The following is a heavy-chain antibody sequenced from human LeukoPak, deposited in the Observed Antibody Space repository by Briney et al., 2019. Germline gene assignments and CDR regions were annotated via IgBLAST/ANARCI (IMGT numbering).Heavy chain of an antibody. Sequence: SQTLSLTCAISGDSFSSNSVGWNWIRQSPSRGLEWLGRTYYSSKWYNDYAVSVKSRITINPDTSKNHFSLQLNSVTPEDTALYYCARSKDNCFDSWGQGTLVTVSS. CDR3: ARSKDNCFDS. V-gene: IGHV6-1*01. CDR2: TYYSSKWYN. J-gene: IGHJ5*01. CDR1: GDSFSSNSVG.